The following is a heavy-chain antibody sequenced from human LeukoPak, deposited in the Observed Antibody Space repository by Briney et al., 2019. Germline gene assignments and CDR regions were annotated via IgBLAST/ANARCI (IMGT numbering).Heavy chain of an antibody. CDR3: AQDSSSWYGRGWFDP. J-gene: IGHJ5*02. CDR1: GFTFSSYA. Sequence: SGGPLRLSGAASGFTFSSYAMHWVRQAPGKGLEWVAVISYDGSNKYYADSVKGRFTISRDNSKNTLYLQMNSLRAEDTAVYYCAQDSSSWYGRGWFDPWGQGTLVTVSS. CDR2: ISYDGSNK. D-gene: IGHD6-13*01. V-gene: IGHV3-30*04.